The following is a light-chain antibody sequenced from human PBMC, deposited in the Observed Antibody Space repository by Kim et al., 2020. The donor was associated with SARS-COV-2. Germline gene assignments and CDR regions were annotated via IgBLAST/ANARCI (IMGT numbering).Light chain of an antibody. Sequence: SQGDRAPLSCRAGQSVSGGYVAWYQQKPGQAPRLLIYRASSAAAGLPDRFSGSGSGTDFTLTISRLEPDDFAVYYCQQYGSSPRLTFGGGTKLEI. V-gene: IGKV3-20*01. CDR3: QQYGSSPRLT. CDR2: RAS. CDR1: QSVSGGY. J-gene: IGKJ4*01.